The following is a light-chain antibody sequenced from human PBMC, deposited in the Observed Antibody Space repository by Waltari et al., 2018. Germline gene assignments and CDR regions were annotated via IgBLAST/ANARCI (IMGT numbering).Light chain of an antibody. CDR3: QQYYTNPLT. V-gene: IGKV1-8*01. J-gene: IGKJ4*01. CDR1: QGISSY. Sequence: AIRMTQSPSSITASTGDRVTITCRASQGISSYLAWYQQRPGKAPRLLVYAASTLQSGVPSRFSGSGSGTDFTLTIGCLQSEDFVSYYCQQYYTNPLTFGGGTKVEI. CDR2: AAS.